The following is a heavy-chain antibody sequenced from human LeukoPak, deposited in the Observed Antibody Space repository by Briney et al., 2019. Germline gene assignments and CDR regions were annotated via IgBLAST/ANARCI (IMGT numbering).Heavy chain of an antibody. CDR2: TRFDGSNI. V-gene: IGHV3-30*02. CDR3: AKENYDILTRHGNWFDP. D-gene: IGHD3-9*01. CDR1: GFTFSSYG. J-gene: IGHJ5*02. Sequence: GGSLRLSCAASGFTFSSYGIHWVRQAPGKGLEWVAFTRFDGSNIHYADSVKGRFTISRDSSENTLYLQMNSLRAEDTAVYYCAKENYDILTRHGNWFDPWGQGTLVTVSS.